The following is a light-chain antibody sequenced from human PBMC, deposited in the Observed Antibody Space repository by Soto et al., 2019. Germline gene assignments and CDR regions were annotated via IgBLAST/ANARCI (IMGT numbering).Light chain of an antibody. Sequence: DIQMTQSPSSLSASVGDRVNITCRASHSVYNYFHWYQQKPGKAPRLLVHSAVKLECGVPSRYSGSGPATELALSINSLQPKDFASYFCRRSHMNPNSVGQGTRL. CDR1: HSVYNY. V-gene: IGKV1-39*01. CDR2: SAV. CDR3: RRSHMNPNS. J-gene: IGKJ5*01.